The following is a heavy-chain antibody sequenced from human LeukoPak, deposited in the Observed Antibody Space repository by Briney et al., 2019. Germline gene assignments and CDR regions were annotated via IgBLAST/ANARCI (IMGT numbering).Heavy chain of an antibody. CDR3: ARHYYGSGSSYSFDY. Sequence: SETLSLTCTVSGGSISSYYWTWIRQPPGKGLEWIGYIHYGGSTNYNPSLKSRVTISVDTSKNQFSLKLSSVTAADTAVYYCARHYYGSGSSYSFDYWGQGTLVTVSS. CDR2: IHYGGST. CDR1: GGSISSYY. V-gene: IGHV4-59*08. D-gene: IGHD3-10*01. J-gene: IGHJ4*02.